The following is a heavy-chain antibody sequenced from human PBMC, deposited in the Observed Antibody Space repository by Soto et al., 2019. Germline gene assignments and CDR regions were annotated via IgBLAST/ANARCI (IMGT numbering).Heavy chain of an antibody. V-gene: IGHV4-30-4*01. CDR3: ARGNTVMVTVDY. CDR1: GGPISSGDYY. CDR2: IYYSWST. D-gene: IGHD5-18*01. Sequence: LSLTCTVSGGPISSGDYYWSWIRQPPGKGLEWIGYIYYSWSTYYNPSLKSRVTISVDTSKNQFSLKLSSVTAADTALYYCARGNTVMVTVDYWGQGTLVTVSS. J-gene: IGHJ4*02.